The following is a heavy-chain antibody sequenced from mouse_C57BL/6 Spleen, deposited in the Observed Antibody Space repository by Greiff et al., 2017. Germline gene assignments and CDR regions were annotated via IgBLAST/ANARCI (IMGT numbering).Heavy chain of an antibody. Sequence: QVQLKQSGPELVKPGASVKISCKASGYAFSSSWMNWVKQRPGKGLEWIGRIYPGDGDTNYNGKFKGKAPLTADKSSSTAYVRRGSLTSEDSAVYFCARYDGYYWYFDVWGTGTTVTVSS. CDR1: GYAFSSSW. CDR3: ARYDGYYWYFDV. V-gene: IGHV1-82*01. J-gene: IGHJ1*03. D-gene: IGHD2-2*01. CDR2: IYPGDGDT.